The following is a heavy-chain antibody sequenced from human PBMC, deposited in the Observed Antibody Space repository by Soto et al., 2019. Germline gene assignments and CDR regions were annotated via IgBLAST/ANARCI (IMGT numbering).Heavy chain of an antibody. CDR1: GVNFSSYA. CDR3: AVGRHKTSGSTTWFDP. Sequence: GGSLRLSCAASGVNFSSYAMNWVRQAPGKGLEWVSTISDTGGGTFYAGSVKGRFTISRDNSKNTLYLQMHSLRADDSAIYFCAVGRHKTSGSTTWFDPWGRGALVTVSS. V-gene: IGHV3-23*01. CDR2: ISDTGGGT. J-gene: IGHJ5*02. D-gene: IGHD3-22*01.